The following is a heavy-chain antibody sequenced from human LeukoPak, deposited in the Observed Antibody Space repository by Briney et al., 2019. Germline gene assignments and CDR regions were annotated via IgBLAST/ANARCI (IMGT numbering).Heavy chain of an antibody. CDR1: GGTFSSYA. Sequence: EASVKVSCKASGGTFSSYAVSWVRQAPGQGLEWMGGIIPIFGTANYAQKFQGRVTITADESTSTAYMELSSLRSEDTAVYYCARDEPPNYDFWSGYKNWFDPWGQGTLVTVSS. D-gene: IGHD3-3*01. J-gene: IGHJ5*02. CDR3: ARDEPPNYDFWSGYKNWFDP. CDR2: IIPIFGTA. V-gene: IGHV1-69*01.